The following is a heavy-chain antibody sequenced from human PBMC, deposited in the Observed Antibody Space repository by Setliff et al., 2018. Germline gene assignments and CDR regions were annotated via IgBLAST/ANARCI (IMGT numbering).Heavy chain of an antibody. V-gene: IGHV4-31*03. D-gene: IGHD1-1*01. CDR2: IYYSGRT. CDR1: DFSIRSGGDY. J-gene: IGHJ1*01. Sequence: SETLSLTCTVSDFSIRSGGDYWAWIRQYPGKGLEWIGNIYYSGRTYYNPTLKSRGTISVDTSKNQLSLTLSSVTAADTAVYYCVREGYSEYFQDWGRGTLVTVSS. CDR3: VREGYSEYFQD.